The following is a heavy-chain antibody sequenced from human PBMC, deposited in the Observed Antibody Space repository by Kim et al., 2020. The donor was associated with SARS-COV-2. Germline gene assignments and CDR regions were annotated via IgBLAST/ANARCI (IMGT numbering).Heavy chain of an antibody. V-gene: IGHV3-30*18. D-gene: IGHD6-13*01. CDR2: ISYDGSNK. J-gene: IGHJ6*02. CDR3: AKDRLSSSWYMVYYYYYGMDV. CDR1: GFTFSSYG. Sequence: GGSLRLSCAASGFTFSSYGMHWVRQAPGKGLEWVAVISYDGSNKYYADSVKGRFTISRDNSKNTLYLQMNSLRAEDTAVYYCAKDRLSSSWYMVYYYYYGMDVWGQGTTVTVSS.